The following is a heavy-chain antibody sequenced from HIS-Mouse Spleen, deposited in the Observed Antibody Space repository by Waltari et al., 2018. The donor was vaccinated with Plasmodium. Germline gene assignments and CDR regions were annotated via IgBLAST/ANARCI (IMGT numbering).Heavy chain of an antibody. D-gene: IGHD7-27*01. CDR2: TYYSGST. Sequence: QLQLQESGPGLVKPSETPSLTCTVYGGSISSRSSYWGWIRQPPGKGLEWIGSTYYSGSTYYNPSLKSRVTISVDTSKNQFSLKLSSVTAADTAVYYCASILGRHYWGQGTLVTVSS. J-gene: IGHJ4*02. CDR1: GGSISSRSSY. CDR3: ASILGRHY. V-gene: IGHV4-39*07.